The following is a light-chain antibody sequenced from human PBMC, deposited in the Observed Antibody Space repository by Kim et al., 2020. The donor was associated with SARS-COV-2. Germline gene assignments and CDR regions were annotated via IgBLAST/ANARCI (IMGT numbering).Light chain of an antibody. CDR3: LQRINWPFT. CDR1: QSVSSN. Sequence: LAPGERATLSCRASQSVSSNLAWYQQKRGQAPRLLISDASNRATGIPARFSGSGSGTDFTLTISSLEPEDFAVYYCLQRINWPFTFGPGTKVDIK. V-gene: IGKV3-11*01. J-gene: IGKJ3*01. CDR2: DAS.